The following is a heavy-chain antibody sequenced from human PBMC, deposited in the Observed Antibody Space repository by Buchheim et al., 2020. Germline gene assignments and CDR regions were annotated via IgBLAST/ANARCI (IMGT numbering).Heavy chain of an antibody. CDR3: AGDGQAIPLDV. J-gene: IGHJ6*03. V-gene: IGHV3-33*01. CDR2: IWDDGSNK. CDR1: GFTFSSYG. D-gene: IGHD2-21*01. Sequence: QVQLVESGGGVVQPGRSLRLSCAASGFTFSSYGMHWVRQAPGKGLEWVAVIWDDGSNKYYADSVKGRFTISRDNSKNTLYLHMNSLRAEDTAVYYCAGDGQAIPLDVWGKGTT.